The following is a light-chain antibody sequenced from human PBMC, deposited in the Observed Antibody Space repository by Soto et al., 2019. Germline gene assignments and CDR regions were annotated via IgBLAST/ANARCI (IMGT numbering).Light chain of an antibody. CDR3: QQYYSYPPFT. J-gene: IGKJ3*01. Sequence: AILMTQSPSSLSASTGDRVTITCRASQGISCYLAWYQQKPGKAPKLLIYAASTLQSGVPSRFSGSGSGTDFTLTISCLQSEDFATYYCQQYYSYPPFTFGPGTKVDIK. V-gene: IGKV1-8*01. CDR1: QGISCY. CDR2: AAS.